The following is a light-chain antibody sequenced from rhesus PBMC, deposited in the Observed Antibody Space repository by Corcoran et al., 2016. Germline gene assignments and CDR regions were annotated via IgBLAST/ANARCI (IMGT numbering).Light chain of an antibody. J-gene: IGKJ1*01. CDR3: QQDYSWPWT. V-gene: IGKV3-42*01. CDR2: GAS. CDR1: QSVSIS. Sequence: EIVMTQSPATLSLSPGERATLSCRASQSVSISLAWYQQKPGQAPKLLIYGASSRATGIPDRFSGRGSGTEFTLTGSSLEPEDVGVYYYQQDYSWPWTFGQGTKVEIK.